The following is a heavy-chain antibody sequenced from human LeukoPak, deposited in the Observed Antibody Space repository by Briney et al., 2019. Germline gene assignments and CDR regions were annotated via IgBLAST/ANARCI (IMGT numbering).Heavy chain of an antibody. V-gene: IGHV4-59*01. CDR2: IYYSGST. Sequence: SETLSLTCTVSGGSISSYYWSWIRQPPGKGLEWIGYIYYSGSTNYNPSLKSRVTISVDTSKNQFSLKLSSVTAADTAVYYCARGLLSYYDFWSGPEAFDVWGQGTMVTVSS. CDR3: ARGLLSYYDFWSGPEAFDV. CDR1: GGSISSYY. J-gene: IGHJ3*01. D-gene: IGHD3-3*01.